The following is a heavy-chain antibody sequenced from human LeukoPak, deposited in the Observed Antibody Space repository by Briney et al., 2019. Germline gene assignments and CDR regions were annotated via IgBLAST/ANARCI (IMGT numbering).Heavy chain of an antibody. D-gene: IGHD2-15*01. J-gene: IGHJ6*03. CDR1: GDSISSGGYY. V-gene: IGHV4-61*02. Sequence: SETLSLTCTVSGDSISSGGYYWSWFRQPAGKGLEWIGRISSSGSTNYNPSLKSRVTISVDTSKNQFSLKLSSVTAADTAVYYCARGYCSGGSCYSYYYYNYMDVWGKGTTVTVSS. CDR3: ARGYCSGGSCYSYYYYNYMDV. CDR2: ISSSGST.